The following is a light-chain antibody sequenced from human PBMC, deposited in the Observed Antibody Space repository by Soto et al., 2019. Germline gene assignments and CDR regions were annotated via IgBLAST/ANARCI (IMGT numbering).Light chain of an antibody. CDR3: QQYSDWPPRYT. CDR1: QSVSSS. CDR2: GAS. V-gene: IGKV3-15*01. Sequence: EIVMTQSPATLSVSPGERVTLSCRASQSVSSSLAWYQQKPGQAPRLLIYGASTRATDIPARFSGSGSGTEFTLTISGLQSEDFVMYYCQQYSDWPPRYTCGQGTKLEIK. J-gene: IGKJ2*01.